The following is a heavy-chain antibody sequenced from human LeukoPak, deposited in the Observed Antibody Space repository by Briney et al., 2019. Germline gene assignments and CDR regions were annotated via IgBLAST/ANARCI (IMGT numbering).Heavy chain of an antibody. V-gene: IGHV6-1*01. CDR3: ARRGSGRFYSFDF. CDR1: VYSDPSNSAA. D-gene: IGHD3-10*01. Sequence: SQTLSLTCAISVYSDPSNSAAWNWIRRSPSRGPEWLGRTYYTSKWYNDYAVSVESRVPINPDTTKNQFSLQVNSVSPGDTAVYYCARRGSGRFYSFDFWGRGTLVTVSS. CDR2: TYYTSKWYN. J-gene: IGHJ4*02.